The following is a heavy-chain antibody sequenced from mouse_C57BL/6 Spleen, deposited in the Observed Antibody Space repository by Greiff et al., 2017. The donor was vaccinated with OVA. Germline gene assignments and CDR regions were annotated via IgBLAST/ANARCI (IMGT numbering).Heavy chain of an antibody. D-gene: IGHD6-1*01. CDR3: ARDLHYYFDY. V-gene: IGHV3-6*01. CDR2: ISYDGSN. CDR1: GYSITSGYY. J-gene: IGHJ2*01. Sequence: DVKLQESGPGLVKPSQSLSLTCSVTGYSITSGYYWNWIRQFPGNKLEWMGYISYDGSNNYNPSLKNRISITRDTSKNQFFLKLNSVTTEDTATYYCARDLHYYFDYWGQGTTLTVSS.